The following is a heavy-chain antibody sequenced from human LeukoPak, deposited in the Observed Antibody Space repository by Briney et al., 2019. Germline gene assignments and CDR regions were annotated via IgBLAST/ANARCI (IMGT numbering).Heavy chain of an antibody. J-gene: IGHJ4*02. CDR3: ARDYSYPDY. CDR1: GASISAYH. Sequence: PSETLSLTCSVSGASISAYHWSWIRQPAGKGLEWIGRIYSSGRTNYIPSLKSRLTMSVDTSKNQFSLKLNSVIAADTAVYYCARDYSYPDYWGQGTLVTVSS. CDR2: IYSSGRT. D-gene: IGHD5-18*01. V-gene: IGHV4-4*07.